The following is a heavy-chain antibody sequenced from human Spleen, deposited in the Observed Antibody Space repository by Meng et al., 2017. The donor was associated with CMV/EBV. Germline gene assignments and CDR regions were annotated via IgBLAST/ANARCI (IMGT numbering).Heavy chain of an antibody. CDR2: IKQDGSEK. CDR1: GFTFSSYW. D-gene: IGHD1-14*01. CDR3: ARDFTEYYYYGMDV. Sequence: GESLKISCAASGFTFSSYWMSWVRQAPGKGLEWVANIKQDGSEKYYVDSVKGRFTISRDNAKNSLYLQMNSLRAEDTAVYYCARDFTEYYYYGMDVWGQGTTVTVSS. J-gene: IGHJ6*02. V-gene: IGHV3-7*01.